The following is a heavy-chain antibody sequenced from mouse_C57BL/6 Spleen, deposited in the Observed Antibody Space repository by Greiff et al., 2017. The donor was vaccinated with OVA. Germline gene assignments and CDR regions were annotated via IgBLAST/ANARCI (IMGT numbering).Heavy chain of an antibody. Sequence: EVQLQQSGPELVKPGASVKISCKASGYSFTGYYMNWVKQSPEKSLEWIGEINPSTGGTTYNQKFKAKATLTVDKSSSTAYMQLKRLTSDDSAVYYCAISHDGLRGYFDYWGQGTTLTVSS. CDR1: GYSFTGYY. V-gene: IGHV1-42*01. D-gene: IGHD2-4*01. J-gene: IGHJ2*01. CDR3: AISHDGLRGYFDY. CDR2: INPSTGGT.